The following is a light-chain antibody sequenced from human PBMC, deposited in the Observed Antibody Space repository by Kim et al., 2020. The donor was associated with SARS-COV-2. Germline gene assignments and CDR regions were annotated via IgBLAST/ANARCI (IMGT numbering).Light chain of an antibody. V-gene: IGKV1-27*01. J-gene: IGKJ3*01. CDR1: QVFSDY. CDR2: AAT. CDR3: QKYNNAPFT. Sequence: VGDRAPTTGRAGQVFSDYSAWDQQKAGKVPKLSIYAATPLQSGAPSRFSGSGSGTDFTLTISSLQPEDVATYYCQKYNNAPFTFVPGTKVYI.